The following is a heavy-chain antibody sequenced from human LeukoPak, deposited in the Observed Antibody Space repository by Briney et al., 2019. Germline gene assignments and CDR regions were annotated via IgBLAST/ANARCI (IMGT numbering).Heavy chain of an antibody. J-gene: IGHJ6*03. CDR2: VDHTGST. V-gene: IGHV4-59*01. D-gene: IGHD4-11*01. Sequence: PSETLSLTCTVSGGSISSYYWSWIRQPPGKGLEWIGYVDHTGSTNFNPSLNGRVSISRDTSKNLFSLRLRSVTAADTAVYFCARGRVSSSTWYSTYYYYFYMDVWGKGTTVTVSS. CDR1: GGSISSYY. CDR3: ARGRVSSSTWYSTYYYYFYMDV.